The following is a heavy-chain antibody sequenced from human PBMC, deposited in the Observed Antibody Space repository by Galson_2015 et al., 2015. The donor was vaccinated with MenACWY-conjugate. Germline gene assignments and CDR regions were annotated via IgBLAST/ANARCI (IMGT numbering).Heavy chain of an antibody. D-gene: IGHD1-1*01. CDR3: ATAGNYRFDM. CDR1: EFALSNYW. Sequence: SLRLSCAASEFALSNYWVHWVRQAPGKGLVWVSRINIDGSTTNYADSVKGRFTISRDNAKNTVFLLMNSLGAEDTAVYYCATAGNYRFDMWGQGTMGTVSS. V-gene: IGHV3-74*01. J-gene: IGHJ3*02. CDR2: INIDGSTT.